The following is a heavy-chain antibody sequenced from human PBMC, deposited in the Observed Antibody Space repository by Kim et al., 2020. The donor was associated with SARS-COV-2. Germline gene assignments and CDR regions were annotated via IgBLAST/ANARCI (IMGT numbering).Heavy chain of an antibody. CDR2: VKQDGSER. V-gene: IGHV3-7*01. CDR3: ARGSGSYYIH. D-gene: IGHD3-10*01. Sequence: GGSLRLSCAASGFTFSSYWMSWVRQAPGKGLEWVANVKQDGSERNYVDSVKGRFTISRDNAKNSLYLQMDSLRAEDTAVYYCARGSGSYYIHWGQGTLGTVSS. J-gene: IGHJ4*02. CDR1: GFTFSSYW.